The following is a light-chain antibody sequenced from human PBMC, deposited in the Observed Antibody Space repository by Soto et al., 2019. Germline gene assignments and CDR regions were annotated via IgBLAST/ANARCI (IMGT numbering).Light chain of an antibody. CDR2: GAS. CDR3: QQSVSTPT. CDR1: QSISSY. V-gene: IGKV1-39*01. J-gene: IGKJ5*01. Sequence: QMTQSPSSLSASVGDRGTSTCRESQSISSYLNWYQHRPGKAPKLLIYGASTLQSGVPSRFSGSESGTDYTLTISSLQPEDFATYYCQQSVSTPTFGQGTRLEIK.